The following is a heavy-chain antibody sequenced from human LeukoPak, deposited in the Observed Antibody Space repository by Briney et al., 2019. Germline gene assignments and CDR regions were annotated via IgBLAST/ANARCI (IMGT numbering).Heavy chain of an antibody. CDR2: IIPIFGTA. CDR3: ARDLFPGGNNQLLYYMDV. D-gene: IGHD2-2*01. V-gene: IGHV1-69*05. Sequence: ASVKVSCKASGGTFSSYAISWVRQAPGQGLEWMGGIIPIFGTANYAQKFQGRVTITTDESTSTAYMELSSLRSEDTAVYYCARDLFPGGNNQLLYYMDVWGKGTTVTVSS. J-gene: IGHJ6*03. CDR1: GGTFSSYA.